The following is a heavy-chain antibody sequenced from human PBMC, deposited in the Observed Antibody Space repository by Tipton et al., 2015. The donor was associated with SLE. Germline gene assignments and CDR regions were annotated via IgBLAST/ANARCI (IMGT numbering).Heavy chain of an antibody. CDR2: IFYTGRT. Sequence: TLSLTCTVPGGAISTTTYYRGCVRQPSWTGLEWIGSIFYTGRTYPNPSLRSRVTISIDTSGNQFSLKVKSVTAADTAVYYCARGYKDYSIVAYRGR. CDR3: ARGYKDYSIVAY. CDR1: GGAISTTTYY. V-gene: IGHV4-39*07. J-gene: IGHJ2*01. D-gene: IGHD4-11*01.